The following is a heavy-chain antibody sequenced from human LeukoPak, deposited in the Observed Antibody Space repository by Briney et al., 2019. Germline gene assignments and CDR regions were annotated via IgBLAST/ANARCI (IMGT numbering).Heavy chain of an antibody. J-gene: IGHJ4*02. D-gene: IGHD6-19*01. Sequence: GGSLRLSCAGSGFIFNNYAMHWVRQPPGKGLEWVSGISWNSGSIDYADSVKGRFTISRDNAKNSLYLQMNSLRVEDTAFYYCAKDNRWHYTSGPNPDSLHWGQGALVTVSS. V-gene: IGHV3-9*01. CDR1: GFIFNNYA. CDR2: ISWNSGSI. CDR3: AKDNRWHYTSGPNPDSLH.